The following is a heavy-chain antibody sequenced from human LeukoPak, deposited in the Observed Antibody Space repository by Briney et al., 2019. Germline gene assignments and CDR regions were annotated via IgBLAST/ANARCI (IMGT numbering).Heavy chain of an antibody. CDR2: ISNSGSTM. CDR3: ARVMIPFLGVISDH. Sequence: GGSLRLSCAASGFTFSDYYMGWIRQAPGKGLEWVSYISNSGSTMYYVDSVKGRFTISRDNAKNSLYLQMNSLRAEDTAVYYCARVMIPFLGVISDHWGQGTLVTVSS. V-gene: IGHV3-11*04. CDR1: GFTFSDYY. D-gene: IGHD3-16*02. J-gene: IGHJ5*02.